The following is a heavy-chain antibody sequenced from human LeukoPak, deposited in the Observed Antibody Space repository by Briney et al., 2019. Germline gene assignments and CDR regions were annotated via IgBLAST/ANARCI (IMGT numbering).Heavy chain of an antibody. CDR1: GFTFSSYA. CDR3: AKDTQGAVGATVDY. J-gene: IGHJ4*02. CDR2: ISGSGGST. D-gene: IGHD1-26*01. V-gene: IGHV3-23*01. Sequence: GGSLRLSCAASGFTFSSYAMSWVRQAPGKGLEWVSAISGSGGSTYYADSVKGRFTISRDNSKNTLYLQMNSLRAEDTAVYYCAKDTQGAVGATVDYWGQGTLLTVRS.